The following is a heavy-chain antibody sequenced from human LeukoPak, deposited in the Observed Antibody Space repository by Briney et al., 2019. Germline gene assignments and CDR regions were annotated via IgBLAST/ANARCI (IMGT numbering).Heavy chain of an antibody. D-gene: IGHD3-3*01. J-gene: IGHJ3*02. CDR3: VRRLGVAGAVQAFDI. V-gene: IGHV3-11*04. CDR1: GFSFSDYY. CDR2: ISGDSVDK. Sequence: GGSLRLSCVGSGFSFSDYYMSWIRQAPGKGLEWVSYISGDSVDKYYVDSVRGRFTISRYNAKKSMYLQMSDLRAEDTAVYYCVRRLGVAGAVQAFDIWGQGTMVTVSS.